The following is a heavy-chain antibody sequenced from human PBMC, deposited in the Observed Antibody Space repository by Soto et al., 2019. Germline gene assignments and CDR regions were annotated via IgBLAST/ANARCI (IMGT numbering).Heavy chain of an antibody. Sequence: VQLVQSGAEVRKPGSSVKVSCKASGDTSRSAAISWVRQAPGEGLEWMGGINLKFGTTNYAQTFQGRLTISADTSTSTAYMEMISLTSDDTAVYYCATGYCTRVSCHSRIGPVFGFWGQGPLVTVSS. CDR1: GDTSRSAA. CDR3: ATGYCTRVSCHSRIGPVFGF. V-gene: IGHV1-69*06. J-gene: IGHJ4*02. D-gene: IGHD2-8*02. CDR2: INLKFGTT.